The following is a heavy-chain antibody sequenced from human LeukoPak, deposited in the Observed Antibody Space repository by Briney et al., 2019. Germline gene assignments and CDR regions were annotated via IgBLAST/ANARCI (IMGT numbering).Heavy chain of an antibody. CDR1: GFSLSTSGVG. CDR2: IYWNDDK. D-gene: IGHD3-3*01. V-gene: IGHV2-5*01. Sequence: SGPTLVKPTQTLTLTCTFSGFSLSTSGVGVGWIRQPPGKALEWLALIYWNDDKRYSPSLKSRLTITKDTSKNQVVLTMTNMDPVDTATYYCARLHSYYDFWSGHTPYYFDYWGQGTLVTVSS. CDR3: ARLHSYYDFWSGHTPYYFDY. J-gene: IGHJ4*02.